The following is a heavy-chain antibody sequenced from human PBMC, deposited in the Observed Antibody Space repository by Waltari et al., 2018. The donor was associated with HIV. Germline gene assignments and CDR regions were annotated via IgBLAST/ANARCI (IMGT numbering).Heavy chain of an antibody. CDR2: AIPMFGTA. D-gene: IGHD3-10*01. CDR1: GGAFASET. J-gene: IGHJ5*01. Sequence: QVQLVQSGAEGKKPGSAVTVSCKASGGAFASETFNWVRQAPGQGLEWMGRAIPMFGTANYARKFQGRVTITADKSTTTAYMELNGLRIDDTAVYYCASARETMGVDFDSWGQGTLVTVS. CDR3: ASARETMGVDFDS. V-gene: IGHV1-69*08.